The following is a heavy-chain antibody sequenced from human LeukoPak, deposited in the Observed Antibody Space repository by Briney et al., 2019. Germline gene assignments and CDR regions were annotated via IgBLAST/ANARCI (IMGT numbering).Heavy chain of an antibody. CDR2: IYYSGSS. V-gene: IGHV4-39*07. D-gene: IGHD1-26*01. Sequence: SETLSLTCTVSGGSISSSGYYWGWARQPPGKELEWIGSIYYSGSSHYNPSLKSRVSMSRDTAKNQFSLNLSSVTAADTAVYYCARVGVTADFDYWGQGTLVTVSS. CDR1: GGSISSSGYY. J-gene: IGHJ4*02. CDR3: ARVGVTADFDY.